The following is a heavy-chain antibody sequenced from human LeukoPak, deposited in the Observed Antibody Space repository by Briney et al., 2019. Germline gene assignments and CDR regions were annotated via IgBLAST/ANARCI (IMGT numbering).Heavy chain of an antibody. D-gene: IGHD1-26*01. Sequence: PSETLSLTCTVSGGSISSSSYYWGWIRQPPGKGLEWIGTFYYSGNTYYTPSLKSRVTISVDTSKNQFSLKLSSVTAADTAVYYCATTVGYSGNYIFDYWGQGTLVTVSS. CDR1: GGSISSSSYY. CDR2: FYYSGNT. CDR3: ATTVGYSGNYIFDY. J-gene: IGHJ4*02. V-gene: IGHV4-39*01.